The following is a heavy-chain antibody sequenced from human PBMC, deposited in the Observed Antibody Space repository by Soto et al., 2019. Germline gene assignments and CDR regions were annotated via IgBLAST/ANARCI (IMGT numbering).Heavy chain of an antibody. Sequence: PGGSLRLFCAASGFTFSNDWMNWVRQAPGKGLEWVARIKTVTDGGTTDYAAPVKGRFFISRDDSKSTLYLQMNSLKTEDTAIYYCMTHAVIYSRGHWGQGTLVTVSS. D-gene: IGHD6-25*01. CDR1: GFTFSNDW. V-gene: IGHV3-15*01. CDR2: IKTVTDGGTT. CDR3: MTHAVIYSRGH. J-gene: IGHJ4*02.